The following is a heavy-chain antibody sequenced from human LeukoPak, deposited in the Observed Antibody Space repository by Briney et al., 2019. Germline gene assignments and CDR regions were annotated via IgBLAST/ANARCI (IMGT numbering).Heavy chain of an antibody. V-gene: IGHV3-21*06. J-gene: IGHJ4*02. CDR1: GFTFSSYS. CDR3: ARNQTPRYDSSGYSDY. CDR2: ISSGSIYI. D-gene: IGHD3-22*01. Sequence: GGSLRLSCAASGFTFSSYSMNWVRQAPGKGLEWVSSISSGSIYIFYADSVKGRFTISRDNAKNSLYLQMNSLRVDDTAVYYCARNQTPRYDSSGYSDYWGQGTLVTVSS.